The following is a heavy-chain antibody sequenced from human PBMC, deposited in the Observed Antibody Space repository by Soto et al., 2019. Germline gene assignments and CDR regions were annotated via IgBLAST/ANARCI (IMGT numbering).Heavy chain of an antibody. CDR1: GGSISSYY. CDR3: ARVSPTWNYYFDS. Sequence: LSLTCTVSGGSISSYYWSWIRQPPGKGLEWIGYIYYSGSANYNPSLKSRVTTSVDTPKNQFSLNLSSVTAADTAVYYCARVSPTWNYYFDSWGQGILVTVSS. J-gene: IGHJ4*02. V-gene: IGHV4-59*01. CDR2: IYYSGSA. D-gene: IGHD1-1*01.